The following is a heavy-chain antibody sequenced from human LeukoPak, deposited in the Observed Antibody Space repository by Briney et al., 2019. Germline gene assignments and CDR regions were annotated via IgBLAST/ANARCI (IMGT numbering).Heavy chain of an antibody. CDR2: ISSSGSTI. J-gene: IGHJ4*02. Sequence: GGSLRLSCAASGFTFSSYEMSWVRQAPGKGLECVSYISSSGSTIYYADSVKGRFTISRDNAKNSLYLQMNSLRDADTAVYYCARGSRGSRAAAGTAGDYWGQGTLVTVSS. V-gene: IGHV3-48*03. CDR3: ARGSRGSRAAAGTAGDY. CDR1: GFTFSSYE. D-gene: IGHD6-13*01.